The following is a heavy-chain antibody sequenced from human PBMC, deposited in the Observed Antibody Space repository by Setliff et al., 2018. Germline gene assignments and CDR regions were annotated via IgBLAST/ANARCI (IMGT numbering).Heavy chain of an antibody. J-gene: IGHJ3*02. CDR2: VFSGDSDT. D-gene: IGHD6-25*01. CDR3: ARLGAPASHDAFDI. Sequence: GESLKISCQGSGYSFTNNWIGWVRQMPGKGLEWMGIVFSGDSDTRYSPSFQGQVTMSADKSINTAYLQWSSLKASDTAMYYCARLGAPASHDAFDIWGQGTMVTVSS. V-gene: IGHV5-51*01. CDR1: GYSFTNNW.